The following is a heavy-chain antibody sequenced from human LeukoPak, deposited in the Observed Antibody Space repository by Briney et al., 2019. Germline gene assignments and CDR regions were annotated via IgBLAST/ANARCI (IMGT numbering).Heavy chain of an antibody. J-gene: IGHJ6*02. CDR3: ARGCSSTSCYMLYYYYYGMDV. CDR1: GFTFSSYA. Sequence: PGGSLRLSCAASGFTFSSYAMSWVRQAPGKGLEWVAVISYDGSNKYYADSVKGRFTISRDNSKNTLYLQMNSLRAEDTAVYYCARGCSSTSCYMLYYYYYGMDVWGQGTTVTVSS. CDR2: ISYDGSNK. V-gene: IGHV3-30-3*01. D-gene: IGHD2-2*01.